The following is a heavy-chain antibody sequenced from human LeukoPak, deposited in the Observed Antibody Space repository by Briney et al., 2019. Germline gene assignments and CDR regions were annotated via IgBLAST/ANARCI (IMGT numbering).Heavy chain of an antibody. Sequence: GASVKVSCKASGYTCTSYGISWVRQAPGQGLEWMGWISAYNGNTNYAQKLQGRVTMTTDTSTSTAYMELRSLRSDDTAVYYCARGGRRTYYYGSGSYYLVYWGQGTLVTVSS. CDR2: ISAYNGNT. CDR1: GYTCTSYG. CDR3: ARGGRRTYYYGSGSYYLVY. V-gene: IGHV1-18*01. J-gene: IGHJ4*02. D-gene: IGHD3-10*01.